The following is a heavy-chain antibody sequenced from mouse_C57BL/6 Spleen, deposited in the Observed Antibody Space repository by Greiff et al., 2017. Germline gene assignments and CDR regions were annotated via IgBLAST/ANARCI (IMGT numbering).Heavy chain of an antibody. CDR1: GYTFTSYW. CDR2: IDPSDSET. V-gene: IGHV1-52*01. Sequence: VQLQQPGAELVRPGSSVKLSFKASGYTFTSYWMHWVKQRPIQGLEWIGNIDPSDSETHYNQKFKDKSTLTVDKSSSTAYMQLSSLTSEDSAVYCCARGDDGYYNYWGQGTTLTVSS. D-gene: IGHD2-3*01. J-gene: IGHJ2*01. CDR3: ARGDDGYYNY.